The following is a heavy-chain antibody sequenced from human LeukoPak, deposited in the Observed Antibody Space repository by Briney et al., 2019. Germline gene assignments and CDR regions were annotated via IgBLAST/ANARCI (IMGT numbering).Heavy chain of an antibody. Sequence: SVKVSCKAPGGTFSSYAISWVRQAPGQGLEWMGRIIPIFGTANYAQKFQGRVTITTDESTSTAYVELSSLRSEDTAVYYCARDPGYDILTGRKAPFFDYWGQGTLVTVSS. CDR2: IIPIFGTA. J-gene: IGHJ4*02. CDR1: GGTFSSYA. V-gene: IGHV1-69*05. CDR3: ARDPGYDILTGRKAPFFDY. D-gene: IGHD3-9*01.